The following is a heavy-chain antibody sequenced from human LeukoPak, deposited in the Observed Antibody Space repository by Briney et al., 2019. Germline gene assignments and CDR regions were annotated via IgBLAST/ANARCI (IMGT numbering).Heavy chain of an antibody. CDR1: GFTFSKFG. Sequence: GGSLRLSCAVSGFTFSKFGMSWVRQAPGKGLEWVSCISSSGGSTYYADSVKGRFTISRDTSKNTLYLQMNSLRAEDTAVYYCAVPTLGDVIDAFDIWGQGTMVTVSS. V-gene: IGHV3-23*01. J-gene: IGHJ3*02. CDR2: ISSSGGST. CDR3: AVPTLGDVIDAFDI. D-gene: IGHD3-10*01.